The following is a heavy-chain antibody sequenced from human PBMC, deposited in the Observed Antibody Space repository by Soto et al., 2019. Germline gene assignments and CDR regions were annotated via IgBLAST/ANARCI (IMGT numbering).Heavy chain of an antibody. D-gene: IGHD3-10*01. V-gene: IGHV3-74*03. CDR2: INDDGSTT. CDR3: ARGNYGPDY. CDR1: GFTFRTSW. J-gene: IGHJ4*02. Sequence: EVQLVESGGGLVQPGGSLRLSCAASGFTFRTSWMYWVRQPPGKGLVWVSRINDDGSTTTYADSVKGRFTISRDNAKNTLFMQMASLSAEDMGVYYCARGNYGPDYWGQGTMVTVSS.